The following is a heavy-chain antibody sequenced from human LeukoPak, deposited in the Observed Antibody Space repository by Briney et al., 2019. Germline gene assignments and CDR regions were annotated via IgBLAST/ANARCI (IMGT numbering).Heavy chain of an antibody. D-gene: IGHD6-13*01. CDR3: ARAPRMDSSAFYTDY. CDR1: GFPFSRYA. V-gene: IGHV3-30*04. CDR2: ISNDGSSR. Sequence: PGGSLRLSCTASGFPFSRYAMHWVRQAPGKGLEWVAVISNDGSSRHNADSVKGRFTISRDNSKNALYLQMNSLRGDDTAVYYCARAPRMDSSAFYTDYWCQGTLVTVSS. J-gene: IGHJ4*02.